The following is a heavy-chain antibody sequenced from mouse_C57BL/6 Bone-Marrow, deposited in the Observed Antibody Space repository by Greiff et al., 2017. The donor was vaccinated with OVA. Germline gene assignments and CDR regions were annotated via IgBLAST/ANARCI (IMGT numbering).Heavy chain of an antibody. V-gene: IGHV1-39*01. CDR2: INPNYGTT. CDR1: GYSFTDYN. J-gene: IGHJ4*01. Sequence: LVESGPELVKPGASVKISCKASGYSFTDYNMNWVKQSNGKSLEWIGVINPNYGTTSYNQKFKGKATLTVDQSSSTAYMQLNSLTSEDSAVYYCAALTGTWDYYAMDYWGQGTSVTVSS. D-gene: IGHD4-1*01. CDR3: AALTGTWDYYAMDY.